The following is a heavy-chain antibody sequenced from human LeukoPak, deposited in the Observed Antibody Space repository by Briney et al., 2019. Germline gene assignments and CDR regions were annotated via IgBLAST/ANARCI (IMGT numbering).Heavy chain of an antibody. Sequence: TPSETLSLTCTVSGGSISNYYWSWIGQPPGKGLEWIGYLYYSGDTNYNPSLKSRVTISVDTSKNQFSLSLSSVTAADTAVYYCASSHPLGSNNDYYTPFHYWGQGTRVTVSS. CDR3: ASSHPLGSNNDYYTPFHY. J-gene: IGHJ4*02. D-gene: IGHD3-3*01. CDR1: GGSISNYY. V-gene: IGHV4-59*01. CDR2: LYYSGDT.